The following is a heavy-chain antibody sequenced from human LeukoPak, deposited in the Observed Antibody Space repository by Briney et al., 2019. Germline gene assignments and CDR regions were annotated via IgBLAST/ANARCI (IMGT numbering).Heavy chain of an antibody. J-gene: IGHJ4*02. CDR2: ISYDGSNK. D-gene: IGHD5-18*01. CDR1: GFTFSSYG. Sequence: PGRSLRLSCAASGFTFSSYGMHWVRQAPGKGLEWVAVISYDGSNKYFADSVKGRFTISRDNSKNTLYLQMNSLRAEDTAVYYCATPYSYGYYFDSWGQGTLVTVSS. CDR3: ATPYSYGYYFDS. V-gene: IGHV3-30*03.